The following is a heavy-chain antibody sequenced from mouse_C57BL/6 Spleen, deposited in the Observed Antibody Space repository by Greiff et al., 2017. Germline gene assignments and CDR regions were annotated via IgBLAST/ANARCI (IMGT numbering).Heavy chain of an antibody. D-gene: IGHD2-1*01. V-gene: IGHV1-47*01. CDR1: GYTFTTYP. CDR2: FHPYNDNT. Sequence: QVQLQQSGAELVKPGASVKLSCKASGYTFTTYPIEWMKQNHGKSLEWIGNFHPYNDNTKYNEKLKGKATLTVETSSSTVYLELSRFTSDDSAVYYCARPGGNYGFAYWGQGTLVTVSA. CDR3: ARPGGNYGFAY. J-gene: IGHJ3*01.